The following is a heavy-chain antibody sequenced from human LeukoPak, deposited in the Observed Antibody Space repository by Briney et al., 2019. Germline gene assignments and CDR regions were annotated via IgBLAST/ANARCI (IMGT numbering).Heavy chain of an antibody. Sequence: ASVKVSCKASGGTFSSYTINWVRQAPGPGLEWMGRIIPILGIANYAQKFQGRVTISADKSTSTAYMELSSLRSADTAVCYGARAGGSYYDYWGQGTLVTVSS. D-gene: IGHD1-26*01. CDR3: ARAGGSYYDY. CDR1: GGTFSSYT. V-gene: IGHV1-69*02. CDR2: IIPILGIA. J-gene: IGHJ4*02.